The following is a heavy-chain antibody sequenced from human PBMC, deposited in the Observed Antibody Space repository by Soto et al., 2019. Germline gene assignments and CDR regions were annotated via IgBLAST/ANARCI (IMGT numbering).Heavy chain of an antibody. D-gene: IGHD6-19*01. CDR2: ISGSGGST. CDR1: GFTFSSYA. V-gene: IGHV3-23*01. J-gene: IGHJ4*02. Sequence: GGSLRLSCAASGFTFSSYAMSWVRQAPGKGLEWVSAISGSGGSTYYADSVKGRFTISRDNSKNTLYLQMNSLRAEDTAVYYCAKVQQKYSSGWTMDYWGQGTLVTVSS. CDR3: AKVQQKYSSGWTMDY.